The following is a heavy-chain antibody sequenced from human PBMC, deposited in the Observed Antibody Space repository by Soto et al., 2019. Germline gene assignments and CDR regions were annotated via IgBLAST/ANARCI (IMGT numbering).Heavy chain of an antibody. CDR2: IFYLGSS. Sequence: SETLSLTCTVSGDSIISSDFYWGWVRQPPGKGLEWIGSIFYLGSSYYNPSLKSRVTMSVDTSKNQFSLRLRSVTAADTALYFCAGHSLAPRKNNWFDPWGQGIMVTVSS. V-gene: IGHV4-39*01. D-gene: IGHD3-3*02. CDR1: GDSIISSDFY. J-gene: IGHJ5*02. CDR3: AGHSLAPRKNNWFDP.